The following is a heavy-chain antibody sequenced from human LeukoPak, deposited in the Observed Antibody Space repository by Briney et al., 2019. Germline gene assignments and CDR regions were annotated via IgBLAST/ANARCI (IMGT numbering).Heavy chain of an antibody. CDR3: ARAVAVYSFDY. Sequence: SETLSLTCTVSGGSISSYYWSWIRQPPGKGLEWIGYICYSGSTNYNPSLKSRVTISVDTSKNQFSLKLSSVTAADTAVYYCARAVAVYSFDYWGQGTLVTVSS. CDR1: GGSISSYY. CDR2: ICYSGST. J-gene: IGHJ4*02. D-gene: IGHD6-19*01. V-gene: IGHV4-59*01.